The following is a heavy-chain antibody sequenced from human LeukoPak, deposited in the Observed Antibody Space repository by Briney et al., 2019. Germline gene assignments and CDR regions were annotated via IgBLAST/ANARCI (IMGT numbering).Heavy chain of an antibody. Sequence: SETLSLTCTVSGGSISSSSYYWGWLRQPPGTGLEWIGSIYYTRSTYYNPSLKRRATISVDTSKNQFAVKLTSVPAAGTAVYYCARGVTMIVVVIHDWYFDLWGRGTLVTVSS. CDR2: IYYTRST. CDR3: ARGVTMIVVVIHDWYFDL. J-gene: IGHJ2*01. D-gene: IGHD3-22*01. CDR1: GGSISSSSYY. V-gene: IGHV4-39*01.